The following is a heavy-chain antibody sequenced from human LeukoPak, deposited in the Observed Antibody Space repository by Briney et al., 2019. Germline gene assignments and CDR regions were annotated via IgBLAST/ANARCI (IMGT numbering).Heavy chain of an antibody. CDR1: GFIFTSYG. Sequence: GGSLRLSCTASGFIFTSYGMHWVRQAPGKGLEWVAVIWYDGSNTYYADSVKGRFTISRDNSKNTLYLQMNSLRAEDTAVYYCARDAHSRGTPHAFDIWGQGTMVTVSS. D-gene: IGHD3-10*01. CDR2: IWYDGSNT. CDR3: ARDAHSRGTPHAFDI. J-gene: IGHJ3*02. V-gene: IGHV3-33*08.